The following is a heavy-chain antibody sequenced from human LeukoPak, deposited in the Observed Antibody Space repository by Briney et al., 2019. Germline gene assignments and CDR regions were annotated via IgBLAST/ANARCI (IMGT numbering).Heavy chain of an antibody. CDR2: IYYSGST. V-gene: IGHV4-59*01. CDR3: ARNSGWGYFDY. J-gene: IGHJ4*02. Sequence: PSETLSLTCTVSGGSIRSYYWSWIRQPPGKGLEWIGYIYYSGSTSYNPSLKSRVTISVDTSKNQFSLKLSSVTAADTAVYYCARNSGWGYFDYWGQGTLVTVSS. D-gene: IGHD6-19*01. CDR1: GGSIRSYY.